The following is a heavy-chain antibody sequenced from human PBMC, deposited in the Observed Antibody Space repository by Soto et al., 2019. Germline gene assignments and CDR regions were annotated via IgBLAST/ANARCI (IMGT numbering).Heavy chain of an antibody. V-gene: IGHV4-4*02. Sequence: QVLLEESGPGLVRHSGTLSLTCSVSGASINSANWWVWVRQPPGKGLEWIGEIYHIVSTTYNPSLKSRATISVDKTKNQFSLIVTSVTAADTAVYYCAKRYDFWSGRWYGLGVWGQGTTVTVSS. CDR2: IYHIVST. J-gene: IGHJ6*02. CDR3: AKRYDFWSGRWYGLGV. D-gene: IGHD3-3*01. CDR1: GASINSANW.